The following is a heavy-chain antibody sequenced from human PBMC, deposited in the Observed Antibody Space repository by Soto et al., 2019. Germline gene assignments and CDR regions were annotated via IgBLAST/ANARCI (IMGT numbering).Heavy chain of an antibody. D-gene: IGHD1-26*01. CDR1: FTFSMYS. V-gene: IGHV3-21*01. CDR3: TRDQGGSYDSWFDP. CDR2: ISSGGSYI. J-gene: IGHJ5*02. Sequence: EVQVVESGRGLVQPGGSLRLSCSFTFSMYSMNWVRQAPGKGLEWVASISSGGSYIKYADSVKGRFTISRDNAKNSVSLQMNSLRVDDTAVYFCTRDQGGSYDSWFDPWGQGTLVTVSS.